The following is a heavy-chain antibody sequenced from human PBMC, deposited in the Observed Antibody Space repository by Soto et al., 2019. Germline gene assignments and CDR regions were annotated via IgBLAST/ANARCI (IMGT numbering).Heavy chain of an antibody. V-gene: IGHV4-39*01. CDR1: GGSISSSSYY. J-gene: IGHJ6*02. Sequence: QLQLQESGPGLVKPSETLSLTCTVSGGSISSSSYYWGWIRQPPGKGLEWIGSIYYSGSTYYNPSLKSRVTISVDTSKNQFSLKLSSVTAADTAVYYCARQLTMVRGAKGDVWGQGTTVTVSS. D-gene: IGHD3-10*01. CDR3: ARQLTMVRGAKGDV. CDR2: IYYSGST.